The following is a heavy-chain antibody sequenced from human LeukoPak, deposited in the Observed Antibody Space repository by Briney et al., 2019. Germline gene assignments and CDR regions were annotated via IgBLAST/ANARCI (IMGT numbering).Heavy chain of an antibody. Sequence: GGSLRLSCTASGFTFGDYAVSWFRQAPGKGLEWVGFIRSKAYGGTTEYAASVKGRFTIPRDDSKSIAYLQMNSLKTEDTAVYYCTRDRITFGGVIVPDSFDYWGQGTLVTVSS. CDR1: GFTFGDYA. CDR3: TRDRITFGGVIVPDSFDY. CDR2: IRSKAYGGTT. D-gene: IGHD3-16*02. V-gene: IGHV3-49*03. J-gene: IGHJ4*02.